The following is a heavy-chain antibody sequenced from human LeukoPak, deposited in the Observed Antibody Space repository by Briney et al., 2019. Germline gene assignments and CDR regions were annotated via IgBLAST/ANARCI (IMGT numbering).Heavy chain of an antibody. CDR1: GYTFTSYY. CDR2: INPSGGCT. Sequence: ASVKVSCKASGYTFTSYYMHWVRQAPGQGLEWMGIINPSGGCTSYAQKFQGRVTMTRDMSTSTVYMELSSLRSEDTAVYYCARQGGSRTAYYYDSSGYYFDYWGQGTLVTVSS. D-gene: IGHD3-22*01. CDR3: ARQGGSRTAYYYDSSGYYFDY. V-gene: IGHV1-46*01. J-gene: IGHJ4*02.